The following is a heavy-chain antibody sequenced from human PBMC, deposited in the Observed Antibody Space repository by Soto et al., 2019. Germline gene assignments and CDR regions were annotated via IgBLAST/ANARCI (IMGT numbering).Heavy chain of an antibody. V-gene: IGHV1-69*06. CDR3: ARALTAYYYDSSGYYPGDY. Sequence: QVQLVQSGAEVKKPGSSVKVSCKASGGTFSSYAISWVRQAPGQGLEWMGGIITIFGTANYAQKFQGRVTITADKSTITASIELSSLRSEDTAVYYCARALTAYYYDSSGYYPGDYWGQGTLVTVSS. CDR1: GGTFSSYA. D-gene: IGHD3-22*01. CDR2: IITIFGTA. J-gene: IGHJ4*02.